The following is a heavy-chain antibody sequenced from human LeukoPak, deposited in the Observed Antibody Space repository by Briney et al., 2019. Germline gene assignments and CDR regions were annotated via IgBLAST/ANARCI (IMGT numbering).Heavy chain of an antibody. CDR2: ISGSGGST. Sequence: GGSLRLSCAASGFTFSSYDMSWVRQAPGKGLEWVSAISGSGGSTHYADSVKGRFTISRNNAKNTLNLQMNSLRAEDTAVYYCAKRGIAVADMIDYWGQGTLVTVSS. D-gene: IGHD6-19*01. V-gene: IGHV3-23*01. CDR3: AKRGIAVADMIDY. CDR1: GFTFSSYD. J-gene: IGHJ4*02.